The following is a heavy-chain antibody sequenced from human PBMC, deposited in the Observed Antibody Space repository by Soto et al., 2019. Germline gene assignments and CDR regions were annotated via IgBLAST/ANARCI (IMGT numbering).Heavy chain of an antibody. V-gene: IGHV3-30-3*01. D-gene: IGHD2-15*01. CDR3: AREGMGASLDY. CDR1: GFTFSSYA. Sequence: QVQLVESGGGVVQPGRSLRLSCAASGFTFSSYAMHWVRQPPGKGLEWVAVISYDGSNKYYADSVKGRFTISRDNSTHTLYLQMDGLRAEDTAVYYCAREGMGASLDYWGQGTLVTVSS. CDR2: ISYDGSNK. J-gene: IGHJ4*02.